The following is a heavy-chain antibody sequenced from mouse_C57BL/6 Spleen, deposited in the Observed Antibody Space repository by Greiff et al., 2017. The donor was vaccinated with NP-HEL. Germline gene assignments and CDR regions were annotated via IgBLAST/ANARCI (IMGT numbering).Heavy chain of an antibody. D-gene: IGHD1-1*01. CDR2: INPSTGGT. CDR1: GYSFTGYY. V-gene: IGHV1-42*01. J-gene: IGHJ1*03. CDR3: ARPYYYGSQSYWYFDV. Sequence: EVQGVESGPELVKPGASVKISCKASGYSFTGYYMNWVKQSPEKSLEWIGEINPSTGGTTYNQKFKAKATLTVDKSSSTAYMQLKSLTSEDSAVYYCARPYYYGSQSYWYFDVWGTGTTVTVSS.